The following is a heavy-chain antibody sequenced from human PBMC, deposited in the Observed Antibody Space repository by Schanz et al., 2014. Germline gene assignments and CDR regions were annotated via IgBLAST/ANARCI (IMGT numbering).Heavy chain of an antibody. Sequence: QVQLQESGPGLVKPSETLSLMCTVSGGSMDTHYWGWIRQPPGKGLEWIAFIYSSGIANYNPSLEVRVTIPGDTSKNQFSRRLPSVTAADTATYYCARRVVPATMGLYFDLWGQGTLVTVSS. CDR1: GGSMDTHY. D-gene: IGHD2-21*01. CDR3: ARRVVPATMGLYFDL. V-gene: IGHV4-59*08. CDR2: IYSSGIA. J-gene: IGHJ4*02.